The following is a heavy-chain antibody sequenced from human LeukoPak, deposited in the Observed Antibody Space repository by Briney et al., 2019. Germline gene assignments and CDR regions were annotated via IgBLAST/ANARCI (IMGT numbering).Heavy chain of an antibody. CDR1: GYTFTSYD. CDR2: MNPNSGNT. Sequence: ASVNVSCKSSGYTFTSYDINWVRRATGQGLEWMGWMNPNSGNTGYAQKFQGRVTITRNTSISTAYMELSSLRCEDTAVYYCARGPYYYDSSGYGAVYYMDVWGKGTTVTVSS. CDR3: ARGPYYYDSSGYGAVYYMDV. D-gene: IGHD3-22*01. J-gene: IGHJ6*03. V-gene: IGHV1-8*03.